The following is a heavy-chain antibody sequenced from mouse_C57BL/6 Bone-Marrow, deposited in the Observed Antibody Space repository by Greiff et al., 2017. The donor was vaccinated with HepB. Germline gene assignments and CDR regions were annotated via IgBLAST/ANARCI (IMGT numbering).Heavy chain of an antibody. D-gene: IGHD1-1*01. CDR1: GFSLTSYA. V-gene: IGHV2-9-1*01. CDR3: ARFITTVVDHFDY. J-gene: IGHJ2*01. Sequence: VQVVESGPGLVAPSQSLSITCTVSGFSLTSYAISWVRQPPGKGLEWLGVIWTGGGTNYNSALKSRLSISKDNSKSQVFLKMNSLQTDDTARYYCARFITTVVDHFDYWGQGTTLTVSS. CDR2: IWTGGGT.